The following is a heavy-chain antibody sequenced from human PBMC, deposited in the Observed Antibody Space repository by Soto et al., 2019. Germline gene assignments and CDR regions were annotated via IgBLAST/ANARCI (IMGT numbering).Heavy chain of an antibody. CDR3: AKISGGQTVNGYSDY. D-gene: IGHD5-12*01. CDR2: LSGNGGTT. V-gene: IGHV3-23*01. Sequence: EVQLLESGGGLVQPGGSLRLSCAASGFTFSSYAVTWGRQAPGKGLEWVSGLSGNGGTTYYADSVKGRFTVSRDNSKNTLYLQLTSLRAEDTAIYYCAKISGGQTVNGYSDYWGQGTLVTVSS. J-gene: IGHJ4*02. CDR1: GFTFSSYA.